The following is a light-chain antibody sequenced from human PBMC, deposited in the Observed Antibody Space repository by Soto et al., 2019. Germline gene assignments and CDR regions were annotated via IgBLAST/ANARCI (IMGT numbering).Light chain of an antibody. J-gene: IGKJ1*01. CDR1: QSVISNY. CDR3: QQYGGSSGT. Sequence: EIVLTQSPGTQSLSPGERATLSCRASQSVISNYLAWYQQKPCQAPRLLIYGASSRATGIPDRFSGSGSGTDFTLTISRLEPEDFAVYYCQQYGGSSGTFGQGTKVEI. CDR2: GAS. V-gene: IGKV3-20*01.